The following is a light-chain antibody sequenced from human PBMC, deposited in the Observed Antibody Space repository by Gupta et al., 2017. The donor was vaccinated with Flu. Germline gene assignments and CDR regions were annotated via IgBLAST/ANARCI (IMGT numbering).Light chain of an antibody. V-gene: IGKV3-11*01. J-gene: IGKJ2*03. CDR2: DAS. Sequence: IVLTQSPATLSLSPGERATLSCRASQSVISYLAWYQQKPGQAPRLLIYDASNRATGIPARFSGSGSGTDFTLTISSREPEDFAVYYCQQRSNWPVYSFGQGTKLEIK. CDR1: QSVISY. CDR3: QQRSNWPVYS.